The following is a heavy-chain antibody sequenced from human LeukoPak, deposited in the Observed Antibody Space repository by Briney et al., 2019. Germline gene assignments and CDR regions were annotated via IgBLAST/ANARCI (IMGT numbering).Heavy chain of an antibody. CDR1: GYTFTGYY. J-gene: IGHJ1*01. CDR3: ARVSAYCGGDCYSGKYFQH. D-gene: IGHD2-21*02. CDR2: INPNSGGT. V-gene: IGHV1-2*02. Sequence: ASVKVSCKASGYTFTGYYMHWVRQAPGQGLECMGWINPNSGGTNYAQKFQGRVTMTRDTSISTAYMELSRLRSDDTAVYYCARVSAYCGGDCYSGKYFQHWGQGTLVTVSS.